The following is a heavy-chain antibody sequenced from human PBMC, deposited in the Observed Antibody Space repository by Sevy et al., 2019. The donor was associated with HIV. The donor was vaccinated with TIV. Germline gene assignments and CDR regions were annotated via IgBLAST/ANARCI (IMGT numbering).Heavy chain of an antibody. J-gene: IGHJ4*02. V-gene: IGHV3-23*01. CDR1: GFTFSSYA. CDR2: ISGSGGST. CDR3: AKAGYSSSWFDY. Sequence: GGSLRLSCAASGFTFSSYAMSWVRQAPGKGLEWVSAISGSGGSTYYADSVKGRFTISRDNSKNTLYLQMDSLRAEDTAVYYCAKAGYSSSWFDYWGQGTLVTVSS. D-gene: IGHD6-13*01.